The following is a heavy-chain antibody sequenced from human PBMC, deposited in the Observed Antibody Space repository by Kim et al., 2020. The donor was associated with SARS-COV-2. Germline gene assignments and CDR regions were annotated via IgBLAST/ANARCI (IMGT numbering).Heavy chain of an antibody. V-gene: IGHV3-30-3*01. D-gene: IGHD2-2*01. Sequence: GGSLRLSCAASGFTFSTYAIHWVRQSPGKGLEWVAVISYDGSNTYYADSVKGRFTISRDNSKNTLYLQMNSLRTEDTAVYYCARDRLPSYVDVWGEGTSVTVSS. J-gene: IGHJ6*03. CDR3: ARDRLPSYVDV. CDR2: ISYDGSNT. CDR1: GFTFSTYA.